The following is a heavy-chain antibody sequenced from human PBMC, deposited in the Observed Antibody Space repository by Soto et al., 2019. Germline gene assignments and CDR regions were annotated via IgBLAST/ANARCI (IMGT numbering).Heavy chain of an antibody. CDR1: GFTFTSSA. J-gene: IGHJ4*02. D-gene: IGHD3-10*01. CDR2: IVVGSGNT. Sequence: QMQLVQSGPEVKKPGTSVKVSCKASGFTFTSSAMQWVRQARGQRLEWIGWIVVGSGNTNYAQKFQERVTITRDMSTSTAYRGLSRLRSEDTAVYYCAADNYYGSGRSGYWGQGTLVTVSS. CDR3: AADNYYGSGRSGY. V-gene: IGHV1-58*02.